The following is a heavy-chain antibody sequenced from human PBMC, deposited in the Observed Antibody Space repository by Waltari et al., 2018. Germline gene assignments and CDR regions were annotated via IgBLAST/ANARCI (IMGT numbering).Heavy chain of an antibody. J-gene: IGHJ2*01. CDR1: GGSFSGYY. CDR3: ARLTGTTLIKDWYFDL. Sequence: QVQLQQWGAGLLTPSETLSLTCAVDGGSFSGYYWSWIRQPPGKGLEWIGEINHSGSTNYNPSLKSRVTISVDTSKNQFSLKLSSVTAADTAVYYCARLTGTTLIKDWYFDLWGRGTLVTVSS. V-gene: IGHV4-34*01. D-gene: IGHD1-20*01. CDR2: INHSGST.